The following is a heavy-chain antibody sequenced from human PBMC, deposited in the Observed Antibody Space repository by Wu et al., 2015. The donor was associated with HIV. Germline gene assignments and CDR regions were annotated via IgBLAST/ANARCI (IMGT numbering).Heavy chain of an antibody. CDR3: ARDLIRYFDNTDDTPYNHGMDV. V-gene: IGHV1-18*01. J-gene: IGHJ6*02. Sequence: QDQLVQSGMEVKKPGASVKVSCKASGYTFSSYGINWVRQAPGLGLEWMGWISTKTRRTEYVPKFRGRVTMTTDTSARIVYMEMRGLRPDDTAVYYCARDLIRYFDNTDDTPYNHGMDVWGQGP. CDR1: GYTFSSYG. CDR2: ISTKTRRT. D-gene: IGHD3-9*01.